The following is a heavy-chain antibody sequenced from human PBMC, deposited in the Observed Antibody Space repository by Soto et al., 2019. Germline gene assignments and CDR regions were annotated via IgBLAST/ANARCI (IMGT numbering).Heavy chain of an antibody. J-gene: IGHJ6*02. D-gene: IGHD2-15*01. V-gene: IGHV3-64*02. CDR3: ARGGREYCSGGSCYSVYYYYGMDV. CDR2: ISSNGGST. CDR1: GFTFSSYA. Sequence: GGSLRLSCAASGFTFSSYAMHWVRQAPGKGLEHVSAISSNGGSTYYADSVKGRFTISRDNSKNTLYLQMGSLRAEDMAVYYCARGGREYCSGGSCYSVYYYYGMDVWGQGTTVTVSS.